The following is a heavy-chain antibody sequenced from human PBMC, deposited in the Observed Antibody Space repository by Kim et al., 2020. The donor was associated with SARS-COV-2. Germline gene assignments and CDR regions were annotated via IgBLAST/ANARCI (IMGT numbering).Heavy chain of an antibody. V-gene: IGHV1-3*01. CDR3: ARPSFCADGICPYYDY. CDR2: DNAGNGDT. Sequence: ASVKVSCKASGYTFTKYGVHWVRQAPGQSLEWMGWDNAGNGDTHYSPKFQDRVTITRDTSATTAYMELSSLRSEDTAVYYCARPSFCADGICPYYDYWGQGTLVTVSS. CDR1: GYTFTKYG. J-gene: IGHJ4*02. D-gene: IGHD2-8*01.